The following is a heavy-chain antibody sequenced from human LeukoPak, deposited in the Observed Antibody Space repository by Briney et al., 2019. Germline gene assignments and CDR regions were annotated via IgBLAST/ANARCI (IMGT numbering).Heavy chain of an antibody. CDR3: TRVPTYYYDSSGLHFDY. D-gene: IGHD3-22*01. Sequence: GGSLRLSCKTYGFTFGDYAMSWVSQAQGAGREWEGFIKSKDYGGTTECAASVKGRFTISRDDSKSIAYLQMNSLKTEDTAVYYCTRVPTYYYDSSGLHFDYWGQGTLVTVSS. V-gene: IGHV3-49*04. J-gene: IGHJ4*02. CDR2: IKSKDYGGTT. CDR1: GFTFGDYA.